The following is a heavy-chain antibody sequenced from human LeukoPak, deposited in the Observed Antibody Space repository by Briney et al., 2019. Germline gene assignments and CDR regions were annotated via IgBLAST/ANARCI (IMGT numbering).Heavy chain of an antibody. CDR3: ARDAGGFY. Sequence: SSETLSLTCTVSGGSISSSSYYWGWIRQPPGKGLEWIGSIYYSGSTYYNPSLKSRVTISVDTSKNQFSLKLSSVTAADTAVYYCARDAGGFYWGQGTLVTVSS. CDR1: GGSISSSSYY. D-gene: IGHD1-14*01. J-gene: IGHJ4*02. CDR2: IYYSGST. V-gene: IGHV4-39*07.